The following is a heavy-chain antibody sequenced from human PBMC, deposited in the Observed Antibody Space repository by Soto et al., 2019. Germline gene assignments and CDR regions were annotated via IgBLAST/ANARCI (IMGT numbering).Heavy chain of an antibody. J-gene: IGHJ3*02. CDR3: ARLFNSYGGNSWGLFGAFDI. CDR1: GGCISSSSDY. V-gene: IGHV4-39*01. CDR2: IYYSGST. D-gene: IGHD4-17*01. Sequence: PSGTLSLTCTVSGGCISSSSDYWCWIRQPPGNGLEWIGSIYYSGSTYYNPSLKSRVTISVDTSKNQFSLKLSSVTAADTAVYYCARLFNSYGGNSWGLFGAFDIWGQGTMVTVSS.